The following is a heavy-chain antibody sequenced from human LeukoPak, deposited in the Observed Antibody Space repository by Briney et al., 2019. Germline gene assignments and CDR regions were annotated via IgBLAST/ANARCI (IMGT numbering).Heavy chain of an antibody. CDR3: AREAIVGATKFDY. CDR1: GGTFSSYA. Sequence: SVKVSCKASGGTFSSYAISWVRQAPGQGLEWMGGIIPIFGTANYAQKFQGRVTITTDESTSTAYMELSSLRSEDTAVYYCAREAIVGATKFDYWGQGTLVTVFS. CDR2: IIPIFGTA. V-gene: IGHV1-69*05. D-gene: IGHD1-26*01. J-gene: IGHJ4*02.